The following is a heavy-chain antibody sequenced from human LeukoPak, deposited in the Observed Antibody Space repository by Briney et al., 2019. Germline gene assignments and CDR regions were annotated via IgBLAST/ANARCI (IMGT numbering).Heavy chain of an antibody. Sequence: SQTLSLTCTVSGGSISSGGYYWSWIRQHPGKGLEWIGYIYYSGSTYYNPSLKSRVTISVDTSKNQFSLKLSSVTAADTAVYYCARVSQQIWGHWFDPWAREPWSPSPQ. CDR2: IYYSGST. V-gene: IGHV4-31*03. CDR1: GGSISSGGYY. CDR3: ARVSQQIWGHWFDP. D-gene: IGHD3-16*01. J-gene: IGHJ5*02.